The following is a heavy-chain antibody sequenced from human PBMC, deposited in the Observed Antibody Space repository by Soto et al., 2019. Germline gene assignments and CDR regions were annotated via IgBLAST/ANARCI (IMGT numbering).Heavy chain of an antibody. CDR2: IIPIFDTP. D-gene: IGHD3-10*01. CDR3: ATHGATTMARGAMKHYYYVMDV. J-gene: IGHJ6*02. Sequence: SVKVSCKASGGIFSSFTISWVRQAPGQGLEWLGGIIPIFDTPTYAQNFQGRVTITADKSTNTVYMELSSLRSEDTAVYYCATHGATTMARGAMKHYYYVMDVWGQGTTVTVSS. V-gene: IGHV1-69*06. CDR1: GGIFSSFT.